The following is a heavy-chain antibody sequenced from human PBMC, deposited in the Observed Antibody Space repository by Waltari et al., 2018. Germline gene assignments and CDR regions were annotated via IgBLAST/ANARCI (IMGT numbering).Heavy chain of an antibody. CDR3: ASQDIHLVVGNYYGMDV. V-gene: IGHV3-33*01. J-gene: IGHJ6*02. D-gene: IGHD2-2*01. Sequence: QVQLVESGGGVVQPGRSLRLSCAASGFTFSSYGMHWVRQAPGKGLEWVAVIWYDGSNKYYADSVKGRFTISRDNSKNTLYLQMNSLRAEDTAVYYCASQDIHLVVGNYYGMDVWGQGTTVTVSS. CDR2: IWYDGSNK. CDR1: GFTFSSYG.